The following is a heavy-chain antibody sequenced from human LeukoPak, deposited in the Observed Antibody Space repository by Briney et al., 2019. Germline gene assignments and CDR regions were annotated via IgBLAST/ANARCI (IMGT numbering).Heavy chain of an antibody. J-gene: IGHJ4*02. D-gene: IGHD2-15*01. Sequence: GGSLRLSCAASGFTFSNAWMSWVRQAPGKGLEWVGRIKSKTDGGTTDYAAPVKSRFTISRDDSKNTLYLQMNSLKTEDTAVYYCTTEKGYCSGGSCYGRDYWGQGTLVTVSS. CDR1: GFTFSNAW. CDR2: IKSKTDGGTT. CDR3: TTEKGYCSGGSCYGRDY. V-gene: IGHV3-15*01.